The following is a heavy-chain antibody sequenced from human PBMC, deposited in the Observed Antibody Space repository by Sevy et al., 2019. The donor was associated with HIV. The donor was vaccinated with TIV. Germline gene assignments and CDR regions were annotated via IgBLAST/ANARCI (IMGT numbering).Heavy chain of an antibody. CDR2: IKQDGSEK. CDR3: ARVLYYDFWSGYYSMGFDY. D-gene: IGHD3-3*01. J-gene: IGHJ4*02. V-gene: IGHV3-7*01. CDR1: GFTFSSYW. Sequence: GGSLRLSCAASGFTFSSYWMSWVRQAPGKGLEWVANIKQDGSEKYYVDSVKGRFTISRDNAKNSLYRQMNSLRAEDTAVYYCARVLYYDFWSGYYSMGFDYWGQGTLVTVS.